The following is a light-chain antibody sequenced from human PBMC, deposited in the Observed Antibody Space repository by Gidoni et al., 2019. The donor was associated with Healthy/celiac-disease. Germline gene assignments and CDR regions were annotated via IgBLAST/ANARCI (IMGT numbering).Light chain of an antibody. CDR3: QQYTSIPHT. J-gene: IGKJ2*01. Sequence: EIVLTQSPGTLSLSPGERATISCRASQCVSSSYLAWYQQKPGQAPRLLIYVASTRATGIPDRFSCSGSGTDFTLTITRLEPEDFAVYSCQQYTSIPHTFGQGTKVEVK. CDR1: QCVSSSY. CDR2: VAS. V-gene: IGKV3-20*01.